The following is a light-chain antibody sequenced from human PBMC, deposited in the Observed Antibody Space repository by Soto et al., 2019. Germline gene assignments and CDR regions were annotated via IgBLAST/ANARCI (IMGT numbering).Light chain of an antibody. CDR3: QQTYTAPYT. CDR2: AAS. J-gene: IGKJ2*01. Sequence: DTQMTQSPSSLSSSVGDRVTITCRASHTISRYLSWYQQQPGKAPKLLVYAASSLQGGVPSRFSGSRAGSYFTLTISGLQPEDFATYYCQQTYTAPYTVGLGTMLDIK. CDR1: HTISRY. V-gene: IGKV1-39*01.